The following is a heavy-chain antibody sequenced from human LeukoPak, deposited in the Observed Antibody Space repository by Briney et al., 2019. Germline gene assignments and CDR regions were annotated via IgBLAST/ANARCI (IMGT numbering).Heavy chain of an antibody. Sequence: PSETLSLTCSVSGTSMSNSYWSWIRQPAGKGLEWIGHIQDRGSTIYNPSLGSRVTMSLDTPKNQFSLKLNSVTAADTAVYYRTRGQWLDVWDFWGQGTLVTVSS. V-gene: IGHV4-4*07. CDR3: TRGQWLDVWDF. D-gene: IGHD6-19*01. CDR2: IQDRGST. J-gene: IGHJ4*02. CDR1: GTSMSNSY.